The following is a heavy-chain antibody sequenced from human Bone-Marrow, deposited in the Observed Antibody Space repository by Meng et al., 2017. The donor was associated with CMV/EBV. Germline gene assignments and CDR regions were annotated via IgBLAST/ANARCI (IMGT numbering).Heavy chain of an antibody. V-gene: IGHV3-21*01. CDR2: ISGSSSYI. CDR1: GFTFSSYS. CDR3: ARSIVGATRLFDY. J-gene: IGHJ4*02. D-gene: IGHD1-26*01. Sequence: GGSLRLSCAASGFTFSSYSMNWVRQAPGKGLEWVSSISGSSSYIYYADSVKGRFTISRDNAKNSLYLQMNSLRAGDTAVYYCARSIVGATRLFDYWGQGTLVTVSS.